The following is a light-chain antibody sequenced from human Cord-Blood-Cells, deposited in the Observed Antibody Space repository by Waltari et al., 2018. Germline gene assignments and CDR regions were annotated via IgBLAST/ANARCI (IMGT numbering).Light chain of an antibody. CDR1: HRISSW. J-gene: IGKJ2*01. CDR2: DAS. CDR3: QQYNSYSYT. V-gene: IGKV1-5*01. Sequence: DIQMTQSPSTLSASVGDRVTITCRATHRISSWLVWYQQKQVKAPKLLIYDASSWESGVPSRFSGSGSVTEFTLTISSLQPDDFATYYCQQYNSYSYTFGQGTKLEIK.